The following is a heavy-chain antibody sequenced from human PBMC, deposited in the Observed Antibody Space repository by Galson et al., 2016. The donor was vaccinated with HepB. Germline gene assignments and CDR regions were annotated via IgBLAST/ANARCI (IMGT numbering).Heavy chain of an antibody. CDR3: FSLDAAGGFDY. V-gene: IGHV3-30*04. D-gene: IGHD3-10*01. CDR1: GFTFRRYA. CDR2: IGHDGSNK. Sequence: SLRLSCAASGFTFRRYAMHWVRQAPSKGLEWVAIIGHDGSNKYYTDSVKGRFNISRDNSKNTLFLQMRSLRTDDTALYYCFSLDAAGGFDYWGQGTLVTVSS. J-gene: IGHJ4*02.